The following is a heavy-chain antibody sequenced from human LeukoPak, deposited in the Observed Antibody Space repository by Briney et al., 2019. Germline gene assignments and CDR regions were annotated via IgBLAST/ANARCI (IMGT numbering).Heavy chain of an antibody. D-gene: IGHD5-18*01. V-gene: IGHV3-74*01. Sequence: PGGSLRLSCAASGFTFSSSWMHWVRQAPGKGLVWVSYIYSDGRTTDYADSVRGRFTISRDNAKNMLYLQMSGLNDEDTAVYYCVRETFIAMVGSHALDIWGQGTMVTVSS. J-gene: IGHJ3*02. CDR2: IYSDGRTT. CDR1: GFTFSSSW. CDR3: VRETFIAMVGSHALDI.